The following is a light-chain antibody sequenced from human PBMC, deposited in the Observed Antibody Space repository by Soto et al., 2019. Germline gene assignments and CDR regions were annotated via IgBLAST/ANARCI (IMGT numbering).Light chain of an antibody. V-gene: IGKV1-9*01. CDR3: QQLNSYPVT. Sequence: IQLTQSPSSLSASVGDRVTITCRARQGISSDLAWYQQKPGKAPKLLIYSASTLQNGFPSRFSGSGSGTDFTLTISCLQPEEFATYYCQQLNSYPVTFGKVTRLEIK. J-gene: IGKJ5*01. CDR1: QGISSD. CDR2: SAS.